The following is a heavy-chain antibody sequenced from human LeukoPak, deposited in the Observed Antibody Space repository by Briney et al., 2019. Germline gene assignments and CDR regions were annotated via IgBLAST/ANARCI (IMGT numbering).Heavy chain of an antibody. CDR3: ARAGDYGSGSCAFDM. D-gene: IGHD3-10*01. V-gene: IGHV3-74*01. Sequence: QPGGSLRLSCVASVFTFSSYWMHWVRQAPGKGLVWVSRIRSDGCTTYADSVKGRFTISRDNAKNTLYLQMNSLRAEDTAVYYCARAGDYGSGSCAFDMWGQGTMVTVSS. J-gene: IGHJ3*02. CDR1: VFTFSSYW. CDR2: IRSDGCT.